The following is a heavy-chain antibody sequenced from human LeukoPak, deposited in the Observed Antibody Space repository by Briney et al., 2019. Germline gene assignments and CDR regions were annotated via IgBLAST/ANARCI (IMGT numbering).Heavy chain of an antibody. J-gene: IGHJ5*02. D-gene: IGHD3-10*01. CDR1: GFTFRSYG. Sequence: PGESLRLSCAASGFTFRSYGMHWVRQAPGKGLEWVAVIWYDGSNKYYADSVKGRFTISRDNSKNTLYLQMNSLRSEDTAVYYCARGLGYGSGRGFDPWGQGTLVTVSS. CDR2: IWYDGSNK. V-gene: IGHV3-33*01. CDR3: ARGLGYGSGRGFDP.